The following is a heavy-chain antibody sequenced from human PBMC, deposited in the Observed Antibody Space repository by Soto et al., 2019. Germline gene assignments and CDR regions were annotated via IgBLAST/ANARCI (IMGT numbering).Heavy chain of an antibody. CDR1: GGSISSGGYY. Sequence: QVQLQESGPGLVKPSQTLSLTCTVSGGSISSGGYYWSWIRQHPGKGLEWIGYIYYSGSTYYNPSLKRRVTKSVDTSKNQFSLKLSSVTAADTAVYYCARGVVRAYFDYWGQGTLVTVSS. CDR3: ARGVVRAYFDY. D-gene: IGHD2-2*01. J-gene: IGHJ4*02. CDR2: IYYSGST. V-gene: IGHV4-31*03.